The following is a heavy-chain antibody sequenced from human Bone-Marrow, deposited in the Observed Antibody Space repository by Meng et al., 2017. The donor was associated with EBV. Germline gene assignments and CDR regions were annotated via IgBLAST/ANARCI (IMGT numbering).Heavy chain of an antibody. CDR1: GGSFRSDA. J-gene: IGHJ4*02. Sequence: QVQVVQCGGEVKTAGSSWKVSCKSSGGSFRSDAISWVRQAPGQGLEWMGGLIPMSDAPHYAQKFQGRVTITADESTSTHYMDLSGLRSEDTAVYYCASESGRGFTPDYWGQGTLVTVSS. CDR3: ASESGRGFTPDY. CDR2: LIPMSDAP. V-gene: IGHV1-69*01. D-gene: IGHD3-10*01.